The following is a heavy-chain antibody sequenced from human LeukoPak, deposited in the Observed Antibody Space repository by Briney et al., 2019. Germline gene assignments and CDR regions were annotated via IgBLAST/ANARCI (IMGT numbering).Heavy chain of an antibody. J-gene: IGHJ6*02. D-gene: IGHD3-3*01. V-gene: IGHV1-3*01. CDR3: ARAWRDDFCSGYYYYYGMDV. CDR2: INAGNGNT. Sequence: ASVKVSCKASGYTLTSYAMHWVRQAPGQRLEWMGWINAGNGNTKYSQKFQGRVTITRDTSASTAYMELSSLRSEDTAVYYCARAWRDDFCSGYYYYYGMDVWGQGTTVTVSS. CDR1: GYTLTSYA.